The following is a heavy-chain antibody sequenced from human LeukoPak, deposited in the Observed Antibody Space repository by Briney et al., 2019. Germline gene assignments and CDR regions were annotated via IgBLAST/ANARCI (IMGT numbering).Heavy chain of an antibody. V-gene: IGHV3-74*01. CDR1: GFTFSSYW. D-gene: IGHD3-9*01. J-gene: IGHJ6*02. CDR2: INSDGSST. Sequence: PGGSLRLSCAASGFTFSSYWMHWVRQAPGKGLVWVSRINSDGSSTSYADSVKGRFTISRDNAKNTLYLQMNSLRAEDTAVYYCAGAIPPKYFDWLPTTYYYYGMDVWGQGTTVTVSS. CDR3: AGAIPPKYFDWLPTTYYYYGMDV.